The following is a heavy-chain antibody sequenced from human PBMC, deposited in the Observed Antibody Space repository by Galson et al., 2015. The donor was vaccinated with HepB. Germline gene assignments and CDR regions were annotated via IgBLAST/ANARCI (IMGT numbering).Heavy chain of an antibody. CDR1: GYTFTSYD. V-gene: IGHV1-8*01. D-gene: IGHD6-19*01. CDR3: ARGLRLRRIAVAGTGPGSSYSFDY. J-gene: IGHJ4*02. CDR2: MYPNSGNT. Sequence: SVKVSCKASGYTFTSYDINWVRQATGQGLEWMGWMYPNSGNTGYAQKFQGRVTMTRNTSISTAYMELSSLRSEDTAVYYCARGLRLRRIAVAGTGPGSSYSFDYWGQGTLVTVSS.